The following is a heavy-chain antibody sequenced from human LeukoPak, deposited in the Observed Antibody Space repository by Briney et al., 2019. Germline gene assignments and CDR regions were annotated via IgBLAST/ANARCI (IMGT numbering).Heavy chain of an antibody. V-gene: IGHV3-21*01. Sequence: GGSLRLSCAASGFTFSSYSMNWVRQAPGKGLEWVSSISSSSSYIYYADSVKGRFTISRDNAKNSLYLQMNSLRAEDTAVYYCARVRGAGVDYWGQEPWSPSPQ. J-gene: IGHJ4*01. CDR1: GFTFSSYS. CDR3: ARVRGAGVDY. CDR2: ISSSSSYI. D-gene: IGHD1-26*01.